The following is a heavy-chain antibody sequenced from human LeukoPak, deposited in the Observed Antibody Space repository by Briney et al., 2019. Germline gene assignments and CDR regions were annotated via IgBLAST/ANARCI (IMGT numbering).Heavy chain of an antibody. D-gene: IGHD3-3*01. CDR3: AKDSTYYDFWSGHDAFDI. J-gene: IGHJ3*02. CDR1: GFTFSSYA. Sequence: GGSLRLSCAASGFTFSSYAMSWVRQAPGKGLERVSAISGSGGSTYYADSVKGRFTISRDNSKNTLYLQMNSLRAEDTAVYYCAKDSTYYDFWSGHDAFDIWGQGTMVTVSS. CDR2: ISGSGGST. V-gene: IGHV3-23*01.